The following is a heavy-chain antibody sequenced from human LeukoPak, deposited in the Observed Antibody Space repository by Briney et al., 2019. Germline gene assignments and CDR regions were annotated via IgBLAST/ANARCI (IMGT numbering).Heavy chain of an antibody. V-gene: IGHV3-23*01. CDR3: AKDDSSSWFNFDY. CDR1: GFTFSSYA. Sequence: GGSLRLSCAASGFTFSSYAMSWVRQAPRKGLEWVSAISGSGGSTYYADSVKGRFTISRDNSKNTLYLQMNSLRAEDTAVYYCAKDDSSSWFNFDYWGQGTLVTVSS. J-gene: IGHJ4*02. CDR2: ISGSGGST. D-gene: IGHD6-13*01.